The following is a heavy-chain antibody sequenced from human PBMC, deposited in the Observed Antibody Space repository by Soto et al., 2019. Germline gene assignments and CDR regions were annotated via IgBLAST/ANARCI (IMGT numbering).Heavy chain of an antibody. V-gene: IGHV3-30*03. Sequence: QVQLVESGGGEVQPGTSLRLSCIASGFIFSNNGMHWVRQAPGKGLEWVALVSHDGRKTFYADSVKGRLTIYRDNSKNTXXLNMNNLRPENTAVYRWARDRRQGASGATVYGMDVWGQGTTVTVSS. D-gene: IGHD7-27*01. CDR1: GFIFSNNG. CDR3: ARDRRQGASGATVYGMDV. CDR2: VSHDGRKT. J-gene: IGHJ6*02.